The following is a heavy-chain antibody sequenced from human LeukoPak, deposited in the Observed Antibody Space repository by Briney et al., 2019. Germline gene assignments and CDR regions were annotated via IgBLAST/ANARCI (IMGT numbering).Heavy chain of an antibody. CDR1: GYTFTGYY. Sequence: GASVKVSCKASGYTFTGYYMHWVRQAPGQGLEWMGWINPNSGGTNYAQKFQGRVTMTRDTSISTAYMERSRLRSDDTAVYYCARDPGGSGIYPYYYYGMDVWGQGTTVTVSS. V-gene: IGHV1-2*02. CDR3: ARDPGGSGIYPYYYYGMDV. J-gene: IGHJ6*02. CDR2: INPNSGGT. D-gene: IGHD3-10*01.